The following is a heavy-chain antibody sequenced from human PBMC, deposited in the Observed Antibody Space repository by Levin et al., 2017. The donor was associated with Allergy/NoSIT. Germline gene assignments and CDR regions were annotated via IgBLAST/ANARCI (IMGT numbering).Heavy chain of an antibody. J-gene: IGHJ4*02. CDR1: GFTFSSYA. V-gene: IGHV3-23*01. CDR3: AKVHYDFWSGYSCADY. Sequence: PGGSLRLSCAASGFTFSSYAMSWVRQAPGKGLEWVSAISGSGGSTYYADSVKGRFTISRDNSKNTLYLQMNSLRAEDTAVYYCAKVHYDFWSGYSCADYWGQGTLVTVSS. CDR2: ISGSGGST. D-gene: IGHD3-3*01.